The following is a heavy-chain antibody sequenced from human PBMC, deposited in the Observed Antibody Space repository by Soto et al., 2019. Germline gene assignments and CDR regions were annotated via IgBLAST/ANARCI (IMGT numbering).Heavy chain of an antibody. CDR1: GFTFSSST. CDR2: ISSSSAYI. J-gene: IGHJ4*02. Sequence: EVHLVESGGGLVKPGGSLRLSCAGSGFTFSSSTMSWVRQAPGKGLEWVSSISSSSAYIYNADSLKGRFTISRDNAKNSLYLQMNSLRAEDTAVYFCARDLGEMYAVWGQGTLVTASS. D-gene: IGHD2-8*01. CDR3: ARDLGEMYAV. V-gene: IGHV3-21*01.